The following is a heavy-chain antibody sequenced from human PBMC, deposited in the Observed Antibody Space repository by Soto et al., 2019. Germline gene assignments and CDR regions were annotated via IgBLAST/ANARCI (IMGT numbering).Heavy chain of an antibody. CDR3: AKDLYFRSHYGTFDY. CDR1: GFTFSSYG. V-gene: IGHV3-30*18. J-gene: IGHJ4*02. Sequence: GGSLRLSCAASGFTFSSYGMHWVRQAPGKGLEWVAVISYDGSNKYYADSVKGRFTISRDNSKNTLYLQMNSLRAEDTAVYYCAKDLYFRSHYGTFDYWGQGTLVTVSS. CDR2: ISYDGSNK. D-gene: IGHD3-16*01.